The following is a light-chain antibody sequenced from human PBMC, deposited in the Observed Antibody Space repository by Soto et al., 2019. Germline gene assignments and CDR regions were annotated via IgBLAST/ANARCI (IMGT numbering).Light chain of an antibody. CDR2: ATN. J-gene: IGLJ2*01. Sequence: QSVLTQPPSVSGTPGQTVTISCCGSRSNVGRNAVSWYQQVPGMAPKLLVFATNKRPSGVPDRFSGSASGASASLAISGLQSEDEADYYCAAWDDTLNGPLFGGGTKLTVL. V-gene: IGLV1-44*01. CDR1: RSNVGRNA. CDR3: AAWDDTLNGPL.